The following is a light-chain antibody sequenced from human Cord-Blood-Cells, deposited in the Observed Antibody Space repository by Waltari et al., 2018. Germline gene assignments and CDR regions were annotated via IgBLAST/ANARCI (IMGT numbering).Light chain of an antibody. Sequence: QSALTQPASVSGSPGQSITISCTGTSSDVGGYNYVSWYQQHPGKAPKLMIYEVSNRPSGVSNRLSVSKSGNTASRTISGLQAEDEADYYCSSYTSSSTLDVVFGGGTKLTVL. CDR3: SSYTSSSTLDVV. CDR2: EVS. V-gene: IGLV2-14*01. CDR1: SSDVGGYNY. J-gene: IGLJ2*01.